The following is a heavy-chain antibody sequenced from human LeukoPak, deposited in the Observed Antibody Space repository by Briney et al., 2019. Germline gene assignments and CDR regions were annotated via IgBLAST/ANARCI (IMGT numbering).Heavy chain of an antibody. D-gene: IGHD2-2*01. CDR1: GFTFSSYS. CDR2: ISSSSSYI. CDR3: AKDGYCSSTSCQFDY. V-gene: IGHV3-21*04. Sequence: GGSLRLSCAASGFTFSSYSMNWVRQAPGKGLEWVSSISSSSSYIYYADSVKGRFTISRDNAKNSLYLQMNSLRADDTAVYYCAKDGYCSSTSCQFDYWGQGTLVTVSS. J-gene: IGHJ4*02.